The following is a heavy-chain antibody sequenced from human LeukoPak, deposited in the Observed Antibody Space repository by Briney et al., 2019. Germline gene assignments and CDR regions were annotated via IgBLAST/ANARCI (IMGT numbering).Heavy chain of an antibody. CDR1: GFTFSSHA. J-gene: IGHJ4*02. V-gene: IGHV3-23*01. Sequence: PGGSLRLSCAASGFTFSSHAMSWVRQAPGKGLEWVSAISGSGGSTYYADSVKGRFTISRDNSKNTLYLQMNSLRAEDTAVYDCALYFDWLLFDYWGQGTLVTVSS. D-gene: IGHD3-9*01. CDR3: ALYFDWLLFDY. CDR2: ISGSGGST.